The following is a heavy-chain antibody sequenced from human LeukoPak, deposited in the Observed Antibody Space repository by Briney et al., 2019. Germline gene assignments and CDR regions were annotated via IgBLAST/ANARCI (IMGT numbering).Heavy chain of an antibody. J-gene: IGHJ4*02. V-gene: IGHV3-21*01. CDR1: GFTFSSYS. CDR2: ISSSSSYI. Sequence: GGSLRLSCAASGFTFSSYSMNWVRQAPGKGLEWVSSISSSSSYIYYADSVKGRFTISRDNAKNSLYLQMNSLRAEDTAVYYCARDLMIRSFDYWGQGTLVSVSS. CDR3: ARDLMIRSFDY. D-gene: IGHD3-22*01.